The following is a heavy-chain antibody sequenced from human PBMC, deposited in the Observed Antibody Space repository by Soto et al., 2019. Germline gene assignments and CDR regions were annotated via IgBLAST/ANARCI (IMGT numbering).Heavy chain of an antibody. Sequence: GGSLRLSCAASGFTFSSYAMSWVRQAPGKGLEWVSAISGSGGSTYYADSVKGRFTISRDNSKNTLYLQMNSLRAEDTAVYYCAMYTMIDLYAFDIWGQGTMVTVSS. V-gene: IGHV3-23*01. CDR2: ISGSGGST. CDR1: GFTFSSYA. CDR3: AMYTMIDLYAFDI. D-gene: IGHD3-22*01. J-gene: IGHJ3*02.